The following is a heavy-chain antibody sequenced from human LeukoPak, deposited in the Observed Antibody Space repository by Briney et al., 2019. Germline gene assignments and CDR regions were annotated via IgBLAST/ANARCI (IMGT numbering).Heavy chain of an antibody. CDR1: GGSFSGYY. V-gene: IGHV4-34*01. CDR3: ARGRGRKFGELLAYYFDY. J-gene: IGHJ4*02. CDR2: INHSGST. Sequence: PSETLSLTCAVYGGSFSGYYWSWIRQPPGKGLEWIGEINHSGSTNYNPSLKSRVTISVDTSKNQFSLELSSVTAADTAVYYCARGRGRKFGELLAYYFDYWGQGTLVTVSS. D-gene: IGHD3-10*01.